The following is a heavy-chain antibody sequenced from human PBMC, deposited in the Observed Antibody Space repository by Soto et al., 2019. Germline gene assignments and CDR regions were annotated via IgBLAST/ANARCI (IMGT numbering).Heavy chain of an antibody. CDR2: VSGYNGNT. CDR3: ARAGNLPYYYYGMDV. J-gene: IGHJ6*04. D-gene: IGHD1-1*01. CDR1: GYTFTTSG. V-gene: IGHV1-18*01. Sequence: QVQLVQSGGEVKKPGASVKVSCKASGYTFTTSGVSWVRQAPGQGLEWMGWVSGYNGNTKYEEKSLDTHTMTTDTTTSTAYLELRSLTTDDTAVYYCARAGNLPYYYYGMDVWGKGTTVIVSS.